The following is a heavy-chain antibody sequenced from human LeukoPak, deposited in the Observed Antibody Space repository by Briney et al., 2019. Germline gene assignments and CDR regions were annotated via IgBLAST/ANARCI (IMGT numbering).Heavy chain of an antibody. D-gene: IGHD5-18*01. V-gene: IGHV1-69*05. Sequence: GASVKVSCKASGGTFSSYAISWVRQAPGQGLEWMGRIFPIFGTANYAQKFQGRVTITTDESTSTAYMELSSLRSEDTAVYYCAHMGSSGYRYGLGVPDDYWGQGTLVTVSS. CDR2: IFPIFGTA. CDR1: GGTFSSYA. J-gene: IGHJ4*02. CDR3: AHMGSSGYRYGLGVPDDY.